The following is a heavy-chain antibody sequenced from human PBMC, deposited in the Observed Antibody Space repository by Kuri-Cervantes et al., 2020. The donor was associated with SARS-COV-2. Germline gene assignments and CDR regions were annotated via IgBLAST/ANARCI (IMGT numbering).Heavy chain of an antibody. D-gene: IGHD3-3*01. J-gene: IGHJ4*02. CDR1: GGSFSSYF. CDR2: TNQNGGT. V-gene: IGHV4-34*01. Sequence: ESLKISCAVPGGSFSSYFWSWLRQPPGKGLEWIGETNQNGGTNYNPSLKSRITISVDTSKNQFSLKLSSVTAADTAVYYCASSDFWSGHYYFDYWGQGTLVTVSS. CDR3: ASSDFWSGHYYFDY.